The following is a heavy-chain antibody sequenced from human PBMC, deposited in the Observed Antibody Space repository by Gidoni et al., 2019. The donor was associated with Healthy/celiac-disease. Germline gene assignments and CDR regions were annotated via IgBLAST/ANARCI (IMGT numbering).Heavy chain of an antibody. CDR2: IYYSGST. CDR1: GGSISSSSYY. V-gene: IGHV4-39*01. D-gene: IGHD5-18*01. Sequence: QLQLQESGPGLVKPSETLSLTCTVSGGSISSSSYYWGWIRQPPGKGLEWIGSIYYSGSTYYNPSLKSRVTISVDTSKNQFSLKLSSVTAADTAVYYCARHLPKATAMVTGWFDPWGQGTLVTVSS. CDR3: ARHLPKATAMVTGWFDP. J-gene: IGHJ5*02.